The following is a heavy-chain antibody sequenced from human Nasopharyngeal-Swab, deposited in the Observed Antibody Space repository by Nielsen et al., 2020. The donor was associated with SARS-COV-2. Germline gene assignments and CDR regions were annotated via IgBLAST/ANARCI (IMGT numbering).Heavy chain of an antibody. V-gene: IGHV3-30*04. CDR3: ARDRSYSSSWYLPPSVGVLYYFDY. CDR1: GFTFSSYA. CDR2: ISYDGSNK. Sequence: GESLKISCAASGFTFSSYAMHWVRQAPGKGLEWVAVISYDGSNKYYADSVKGRFTISRDNSKNTLYLQMNSLRAEDTAVYYCARDRSYSSSWYLPPSVGVLYYFDYWGQGTLVTVSS. D-gene: IGHD6-13*01. J-gene: IGHJ4*02.